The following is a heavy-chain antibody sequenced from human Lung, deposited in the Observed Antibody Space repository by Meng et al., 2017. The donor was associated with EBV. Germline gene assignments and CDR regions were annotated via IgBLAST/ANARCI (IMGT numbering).Heavy chain of an antibody. D-gene: IGHD1-14*01. Sequence: QVQLVQSGAEVKKPGSSVKVAGKTSGGSFSTHTFSWVRQAPGQGLEWMGGLIAVFDKTKAAPRFQDRVTFTADESTSTAYMELSSLTFDDTAVYFCARGRRNEPLFDYWGQGTLVTVSS. J-gene: IGHJ4*02. V-gene: IGHV1-69*13. CDR2: LIAVFDKT. CDR1: GGSFSTHT. CDR3: ARGRRNEPLFDY.